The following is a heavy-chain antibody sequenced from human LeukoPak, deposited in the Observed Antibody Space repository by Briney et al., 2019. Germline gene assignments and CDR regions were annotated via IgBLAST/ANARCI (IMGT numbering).Heavy chain of an antibody. J-gene: IGHJ4*02. D-gene: IGHD3-10*01. V-gene: IGHV4-38-2*02. CDR2: IYYSGST. Sequence: SETLSLTCTVSGYSISSGYYWGWIRQPPGKGLEWIGSIYYSGSTYYNPSLKSRVTISVDTSKNQFSLKLSSVTAADTAVYYCARLWFGESNDYWGQGTLVTVSS. CDR1: GYSISSGYY. CDR3: ARLWFGESNDY.